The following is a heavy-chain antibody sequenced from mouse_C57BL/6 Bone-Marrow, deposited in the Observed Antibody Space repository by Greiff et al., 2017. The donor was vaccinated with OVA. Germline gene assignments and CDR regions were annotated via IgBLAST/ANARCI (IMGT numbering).Heavy chain of an antibody. CDR2: IRSKSNNYAT. CDR1: GFSFNTYA. V-gene: IGHV10-1*01. D-gene: IGHD1-3*01. CDR3: VRQRGSGNFDY. Sequence: EVKLEESGGGLVQPKGSLKLSCAASGFSFNTYAMNWVRQAPGKGLEWVARIRSKSNNYATYYADSVKDRFTISRDDSESMLYLQMNNLKTEDTAMYYCVRQRGSGNFDYWGQGTTLTVSS. J-gene: IGHJ2*01.